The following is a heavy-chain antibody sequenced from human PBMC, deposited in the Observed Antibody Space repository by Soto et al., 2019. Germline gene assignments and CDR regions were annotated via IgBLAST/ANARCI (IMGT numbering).Heavy chain of an antibody. CDR3: ARGFVVVTAHRGRLYNWFDP. CDR2: INHSGST. V-gene: IGHV4-34*01. D-gene: IGHD2-21*02. J-gene: IGHJ5*02. CDR1: GGSISPYY. Sequence: SETLSLTCTVSGGSISPYYWSWIRQPPGKGLEWIGEINHSGSTNYNPSLKSRVTISVDTSKNQFSLKLSSVTAADTAVYYCARGFVVVTAHRGRLYNWFDPWGQGTLVTVSS.